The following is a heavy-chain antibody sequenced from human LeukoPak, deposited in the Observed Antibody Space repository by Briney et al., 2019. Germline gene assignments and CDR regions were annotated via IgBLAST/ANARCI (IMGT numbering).Heavy chain of an antibody. CDR3: ARRIAAAESSYFDY. J-gene: IGHJ4*02. V-gene: IGHV4-59*02. D-gene: IGHD6-13*01. Sequence: SSETLSLTCTVSGGSVSSDYWSWIRQPPGKGLEWIGYIYHTGNNDYNPSLKSRATISLDTSKNQFSLKLSSVTAADTAVYYCARRIAAAESSYFDYWGQGTLVTVSS. CDR1: GGSVSSDY. CDR2: IYHTGNN.